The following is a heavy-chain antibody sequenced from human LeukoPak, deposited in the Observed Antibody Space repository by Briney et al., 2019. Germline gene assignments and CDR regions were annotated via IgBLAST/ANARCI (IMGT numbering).Heavy chain of an antibody. V-gene: IGHV4-4*07. J-gene: IGHJ3*02. CDR1: GGSISSYY. CDR2: IYTSGST. D-gene: IGHD2-2*01. Sequence: PSETLSLTSTVSGGSISSYYWSWIRQPAGEGLEWIGRIYTSGSTNYNPSLKSRVAISVDMSKNQFSLELRSVTAADTAVYYCARGDSEYCSTTYCNNDACDIWGQGTMVTVSS. CDR3: ARGDSEYCSTTYCNNDACDI.